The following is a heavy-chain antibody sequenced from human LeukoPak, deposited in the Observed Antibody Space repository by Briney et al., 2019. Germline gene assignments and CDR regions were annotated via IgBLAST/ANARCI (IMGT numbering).Heavy chain of an antibody. CDR1: GFTFSSYA. CDR2: ISGSGGST. CDR3: AKDRTYDSSFWYYYYGMDV. D-gene: IGHD3-22*01. V-gene: IGHV3-23*01. J-gene: IGHJ6*02. Sequence: PGGSLRLSCAASGFTFSSYAMSWVRQAPGKGLEWVSAISGSGGSTYCADSVKGRFTISRDNSKNTLYLQMNSLRAEDTAVYYCAKDRTYDSSFWYYYYGMDVWGQGTTVTVSS.